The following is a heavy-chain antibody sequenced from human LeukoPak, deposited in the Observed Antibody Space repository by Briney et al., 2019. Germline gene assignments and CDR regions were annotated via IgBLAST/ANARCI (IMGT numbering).Heavy chain of an antibody. V-gene: IGHV3-30*18. CDR2: ISYDGSNK. CDR3: AKDPRRTVVVPAAIDY. D-gene: IGHD2-2*02. CDR1: GFTFSSYG. Sequence: GGSLRLSCAASGFTFSSYGMHWVRQAPGKGLEWVAVISYDGSNKYYADSVKGRFTISRDNSKNTLYLQMNSLRAEDTAVYYCAKDPRRTVVVPAAIDYWGQGTLVTVSS. J-gene: IGHJ4*02.